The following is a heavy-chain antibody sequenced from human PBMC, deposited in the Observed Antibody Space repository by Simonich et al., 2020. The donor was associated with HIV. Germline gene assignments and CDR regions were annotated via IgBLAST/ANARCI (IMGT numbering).Heavy chain of an antibody. J-gene: IGHJ4*02. V-gene: IGHV4-4*02. CDR3: ARDEARIAAAGTQD. Sequence: QVQLQESGPGLVKPSGTLSLTCAVSGGSISSSNWWSGVRQPPGKGLEWIGEISHSGGTNYNPSLKRRVTISVDKSKNQFSLKLSSVTAADTAVYYCARDEARIAAAGTQDWGQGTLVTVSS. D-gene: IGHD6-13*01. CDR2: ISHSGGT. CDR1: GGSISSSNW.